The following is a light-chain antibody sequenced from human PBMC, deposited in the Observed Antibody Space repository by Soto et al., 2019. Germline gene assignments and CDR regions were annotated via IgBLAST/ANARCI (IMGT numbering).Light chain of an antibody. V-gene: IGLV1-40*01. Sequence: QSVLTQPPSVSGAPGQRVTISCTGSSSNIGGGYDVHWYQQLPGTAPKLLIYGNSNRPSGVPDRFSGSKSGTSASLAITGGQDEDEADYYCQSYDSSRSGYVFGTGTKVTVL. J-gene: IGLJ1*01. CDR2: GNS. CDR1: SSNIGGGYD. CDR3: QSYDSSRSGYV.